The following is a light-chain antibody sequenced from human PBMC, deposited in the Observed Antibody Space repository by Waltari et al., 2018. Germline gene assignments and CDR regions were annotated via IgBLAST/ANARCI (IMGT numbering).Light chain of an antibody. CDR2: DMN. CDR1: NSDVGGFNF. J-gene: IGLJ2*01. Sequence: QSALTQPRSASGSPGQSVTISCTESNSDVGGFNFFSWYQHHPGKAPKLMIYDMNVRPSGVPDRFSGSKSGNTASLTISGLQPEDEADYYCCSYAGTYTFVFGGGTKLTVL. V-gene: IGLV2-11*01. CDR3: CSYAGTYTFV.